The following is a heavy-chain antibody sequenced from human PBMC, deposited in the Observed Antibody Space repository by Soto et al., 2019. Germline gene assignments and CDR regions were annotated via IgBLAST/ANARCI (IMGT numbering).Heavy chain of an antibody. CDR1: GFTFSPYT. Sequence: GGSLRLSCSASGFTFSPYTMHWVRHAPGKGLEWGAVVSYDGSNKYYADSVKGRFTISRDNSKNTLYLQMNSLRAEDTAVYYCSRDRSRGKERYFDYWGQGTLVTVSS. D-gene: IGHD3-22*01. CDR3: SRDRSRGKERYFDY. CDR2: VSYDGSNK. V-gene: IGHV3-30-3*01. J-gene: IGHJ4*02.